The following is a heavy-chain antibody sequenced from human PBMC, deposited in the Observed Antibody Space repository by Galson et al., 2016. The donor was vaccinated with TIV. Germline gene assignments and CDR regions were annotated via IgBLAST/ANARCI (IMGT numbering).Heavy chain of an antibody. CDR1: GFTFSSYA. CDR3: TKDKDDCIAVAVRGTLGD. CDR2: ISGSGIST. J-gene: IGHJ4*02. D-gene: IGHD6-19*01. Sequence: SLRLSCAASGFTFSSYAMSWVRQTPGKGLEWVSSISGSGISTYYADSVKGRFTISRDNSKNTLYLHMQSLKAEDTAVYYCTKDKDDCIAVAVRGTLGDWGQETLVTVSS. V-gene: IGHV3-23*01.